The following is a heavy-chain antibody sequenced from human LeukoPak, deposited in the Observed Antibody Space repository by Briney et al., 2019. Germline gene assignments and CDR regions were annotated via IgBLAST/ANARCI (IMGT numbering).Heavy chain of an antibody. CDR3: ARGGYCSSTSCYGRFDP. CDR1: GYTFTSYG. V-gene: IGHV1-18*04. J-gene: IGHJ5*02. CDR2: ISAYNGNT. D-gene: IGHD2-2*01. Sequence: ASVKVFCKASGYTFTSYGISWVRQAPGQGLEWMGWISAYNGNTNYAQKLQGRVTMTTDTSTSTAYMELRSLRSDDTAVYYCARGGYCSSTSCYGRFDPWGQGTLVTVSS.